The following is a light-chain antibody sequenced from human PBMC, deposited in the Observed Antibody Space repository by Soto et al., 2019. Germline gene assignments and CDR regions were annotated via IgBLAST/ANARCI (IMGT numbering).Light chain of an antibody. CDR3: QQYGSSPWT. CDR1: QSVRNSY. V-gene: IGKV3-20*01. J-gene: IGKJ1*01. Sequence: EIVLTQSPGTLSLSPGERATLSCRASQSVRNSYLAWYQQRPGQAPRLLIYGASSTATGIPDRFSGSGSGTDFTLTISRLEPEYFAVYYCQQYGSSPWTVGQGTRVELK. CDR2: GAS.